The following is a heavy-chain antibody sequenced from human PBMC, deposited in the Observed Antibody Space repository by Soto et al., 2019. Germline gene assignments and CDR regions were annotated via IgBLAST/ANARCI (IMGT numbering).Heavy chain of an antibody. CDR2: ISGSGGRA. V-gene: IGHV3-23*01. Sequence: EVQLLESGGGLVQPGGSLRLSCAACGFTFSGYVMSWVRQAPGKGLEWVSAISGSGGRAYYADSVKGRLTIPRDNSKNTLYQQMNSLRAEDTAVYYCAKDSRGVTPLDWFDPWGQGTLVTVSS. D-gene: IGHD3-10*01. J-gene: IGHJ5*02. CDR1: GFTFSGYV. CDR3: AKDSRGVTPLDWFDP.